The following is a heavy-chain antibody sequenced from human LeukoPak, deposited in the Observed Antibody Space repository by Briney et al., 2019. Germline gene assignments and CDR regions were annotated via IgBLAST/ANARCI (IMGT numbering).Heavy chain of an antibody. CDR1: GFTFSNYW. CDR3: TRSYDY. V-gene: IGHV3-74*01. Sequence: GGSLRLSCAASGFTFSNYWMHWVRQAPGKGLEWVSHINNDGSGTTYADSVKGRFTISRDNAKNTLYLQMNSLRAEDTAVYYCTRSYDYWGQGTLVTVSS. CDR2: INNDGSGT. J-gene: IGHJ4*02.